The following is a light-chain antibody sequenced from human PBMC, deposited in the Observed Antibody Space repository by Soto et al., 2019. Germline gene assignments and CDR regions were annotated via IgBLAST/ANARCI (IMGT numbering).Light chain of an antibody. J-gene: IGKJ4*01. CDR2: WAS. Sequence: DIVMTQSPDSLAESLGERTTINCKSSQSVLYTSNNKNYLAWYQQKPGQPPKLLIYWASTRESGVPDRFSGSGSGKDFTLTIGSLQAEDVAVYYCQQYYSSPLTFGGGTEVEIK. V-gene: IGKV4-1*01. CDR1: QSVLYTSNNKNY. CDR3: QQYYSSPLT.